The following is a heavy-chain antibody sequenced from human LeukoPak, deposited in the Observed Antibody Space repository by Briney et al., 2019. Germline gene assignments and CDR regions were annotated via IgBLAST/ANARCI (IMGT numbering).Heavy chain of an antibody. CDR2: IYYSGST. J-gene: IGHJ4*02. D-gene: IGHD4-17*01. CDR3: ARHSSMTTGYMAY. CDR1: GGSISSSNYY. V-gene: IGHV4-39*01. Sequence: SETLSLTCTVSGGSISSSNYYWGWIRQPPGKGLEGIGSIYYSGSTYYTPSLKSRVTISVDTSKNQSSLNLTSVTAADTAVYYCARHSSMTTGYMAYWGQGTLVTVSS.